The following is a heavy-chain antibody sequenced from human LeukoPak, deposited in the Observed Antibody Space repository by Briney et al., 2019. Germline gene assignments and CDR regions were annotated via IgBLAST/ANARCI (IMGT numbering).Heavy chain of an antibody. Sequence: PSETLSLTCTVSGGSFSGYYWSWIRQPAGKGLEWIGRIYTSGSTNYNPSPKSRVTMSVDTSKNQFSLKLSSVTAADTAVYYCARVSSAGTWDYWGQGTLVTVSS. V-gene: IGHV4-4*07. CDR1: GGSFSGYY. CDR3: ARVSSAGTWDY. CDR2: IYTSGST. J-gene: IGHJ4*02. D-gene: IGHD6-19*01.